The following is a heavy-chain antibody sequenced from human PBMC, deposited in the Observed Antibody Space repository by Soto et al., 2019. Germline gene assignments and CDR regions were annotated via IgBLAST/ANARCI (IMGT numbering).Heavy chain of an antibody. V-gene: IGHV3-23*01. CDR2: ISGSGGST. D-gene: IGHD4-17*01. CDR3: AKGSGPLRLRKTFYYYGMDV. Sequence: LRLSCAASGFTFSSYAMSWVRQAPGKGLEWVSAISGSGGSTYYADSVKGRFTISRDNSKNTLYLQMNSLRAEDTAVYYCAKGSGPLRLRKTFYYYGMDVWGQGTTVTVSS. J-gene: IGHJ6*02. CDR1: GFTFSSYA.